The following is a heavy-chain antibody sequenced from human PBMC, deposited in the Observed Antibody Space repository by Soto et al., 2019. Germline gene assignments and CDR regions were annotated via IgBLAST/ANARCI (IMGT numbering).Heavy chain of an antibody. D-gene: IGHD3-22*01. J-gene: IGHJ4*02. CDR3: ARPNYYDSSGYYWDY. CDR2: IWYDGSNK. V-gene: IGHV3-33*01. Sequence: QVQLVESGGGVVQPGRSLRLSCVASGFTFSSYGMHWVRQAPGKGLEWVAVIWYDGSNKYYADSVKGRFTISRDNSKNMLYLQMNSLRAEDTAVYYCARPNYYDSSGYYWDYWGQGTLVTVSS. CDR1: GFTFSSYG.